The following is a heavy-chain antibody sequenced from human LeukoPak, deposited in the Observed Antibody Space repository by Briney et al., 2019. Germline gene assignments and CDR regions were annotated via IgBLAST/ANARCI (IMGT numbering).Heavy chain of an antibody. V-gene: IGHV1-69*04. CDR3: ARSTYSYVYYFDY. CDR2: IIPILGIA. D-gene: IGHD5-18*01. CDR1: GGTFSSYA. J-gene: IGHJ4*02. Sequence: SVKVSCKASGGTFSSYAISWVRQAPGQGLEWMGRIIPILGIANYAQKFQGRVTITADKSTSTAYMELSSLRSEDTAVYYWARSTYSYVYYFDYWGQGTLVTVSS.